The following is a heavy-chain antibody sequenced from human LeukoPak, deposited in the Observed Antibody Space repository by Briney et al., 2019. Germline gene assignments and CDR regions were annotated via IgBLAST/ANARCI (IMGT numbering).Heavy chain of an antibody. J-gene: IGHJ4*02. CDR1: GFTFSTYA. CDR3: AREVLGYSYGYGDY. V-gene: IGHV3-48*02. D-gene: IGHD5-18*01. CDR2: ISSSSSTI. Sequence: PGGSLRLSCAASGFTFSTYAMNWVRQAPGKGLEWVSYISSSSSTIYYADSVKGRFTISRDNAKNSLYPQMNSLRDEDTAVYYCAREVLGYSYGYGDYWGQGTLVTVSS.